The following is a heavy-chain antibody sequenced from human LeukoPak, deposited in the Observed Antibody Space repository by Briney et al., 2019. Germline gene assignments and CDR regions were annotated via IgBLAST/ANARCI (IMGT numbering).Heavy chain of an antibody. CDR2: IYTSGST. CDR1: GGSISSGSYY. CDR3: TYDSSGYYYGSFDY. V-gene: IGHV4-61*02. Sequence: SQTLSLTCTVSGGSISSGSYYWSWIRQPAGKGLEWIGRIYTSGSTNYNPSLKSRVTISVDTSENQFSLKLSSVTAADTAVYYCTYDSSGYYYGSFDYWGQGTLVTVSS. J-gene: IGHJ4*02. D-gene: IGHD3-22*01.